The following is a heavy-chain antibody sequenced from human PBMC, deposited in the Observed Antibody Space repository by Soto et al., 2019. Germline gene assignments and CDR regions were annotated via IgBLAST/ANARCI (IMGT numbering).Heavy chain of an antibody. Sequence: PGGSLKIPCEGSGSSFTSHCINWVRQVPGKGLEWVGRIDPSDTDTRYTPSVQGQDTSSADKSISTAYLQWSSLKTSDTAMYYCASGVAAAGTPDWYSGMDIWGQGTTVTVS. D-gene: IGHD6-13*01. CDR1: GSSFTSHC. CDR2: IDPSDTDT. CDR3: ASGVAAAGTPDWYSGMDI. V-gene: IGHV5-10-1*04. J-gene: IGHJ6*02.